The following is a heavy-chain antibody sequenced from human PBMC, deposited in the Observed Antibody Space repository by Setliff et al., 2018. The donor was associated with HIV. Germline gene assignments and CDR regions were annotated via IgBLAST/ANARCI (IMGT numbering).Heavy chain of an antibody. CDR2: ISGSGDIT. CDR1: GFTFGSYA. CDR3: ARPNYYDSSGSFDY. D-gene: IGHD3-22*01. V-gene: IGHV3-23*01. J-gene: IGHJ4*02. Sequence: GGSLRLSCAPSGFTFGSYAMSWVRQAPGKGLEWDSVISGSGDITYYRESVKGRFTVSRDNAKKSLYLQMNSLRAEDTAVYYCARPNYYDSSGSFDYWGQGTLVTVSS.